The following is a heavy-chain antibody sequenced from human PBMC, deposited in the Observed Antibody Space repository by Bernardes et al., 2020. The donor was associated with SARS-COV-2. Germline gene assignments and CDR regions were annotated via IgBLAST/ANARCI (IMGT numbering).Heavy chain of an antibody. D-gene: IGHD1-26*01. CDR2: MFLGGNT. Sequence: SEPLSPTCTVSGGSISINSFYWGWLRQPPGKGLEWVGSMFLGGNTYCNPSPKSRVTISLDTSNNEFSLKLSSVTAADTAVYYCARRDGGGSLTRFEYWRQGTLVTVSS. J-gene: IGHJ4*02. CDR1: GGSISINSFY. CDR3: ARRDGGGSLTRFEY. V-gene: IGHV4-39*01.